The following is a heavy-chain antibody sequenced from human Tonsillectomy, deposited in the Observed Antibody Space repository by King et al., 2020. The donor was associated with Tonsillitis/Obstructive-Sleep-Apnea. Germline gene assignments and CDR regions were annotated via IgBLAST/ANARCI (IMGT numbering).Heavy chain of an antibody. CDR1: GFTFSSYA. Sequence: VQLVESGGGVVQPGRSLRLSCAASGFTFSSYAMHWVRQAPGKGLEWVAVISSDGSNKYYADSVEGRFTISRDNSESTLYLHMNSLRPEDTAVYYCARAGRECRSYWSAFDIWGQGTMVTVSS. D-gene: IGHD1-26*01. J-gene: IGHJ3*02. V-gene: IGHV3-30*04. CDR3: ARAGRECRSYWSAFDI. CDR2: ISSDGSNK.